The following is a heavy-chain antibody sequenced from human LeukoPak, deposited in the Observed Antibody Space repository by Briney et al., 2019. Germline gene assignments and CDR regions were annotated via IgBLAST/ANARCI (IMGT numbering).Heavy chain of an antibody. J-gene: IGHJ4*02. V-gene: IGHV1-18*01. Sequence: ASVKVSCKASGYTFTSYGISWVRQAPGQGLEWMGWISAYNGNTNYPQKLQGRVTMTTDTSTSTAYMELRSLRSDDTAVYYCARAKLWFGELLSYVFDYRGQGTLVTVSS. CDR3: ARAKLWFGELLSYVFDY. D-gene: IGHD3-10*01. CDR1: GYTFTSYG. CDR2: ISAYNGNT.